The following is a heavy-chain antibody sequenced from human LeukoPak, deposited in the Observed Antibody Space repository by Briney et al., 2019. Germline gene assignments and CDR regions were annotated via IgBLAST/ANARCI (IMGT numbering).Heavy chain of an antibody. J-gene: IGHJ5*02. D-gene: IGHD6-13*01. CDR1: GGSFSGYY. Sequence: SETLSLTCAVYGGSFSGYYWSWIRQPPGKGLEWIGEINHSGSTNYNPSLKSRVTISVDTSKSQFSLKLSSVTAADTAVYYCARPVAAAGPWGQGTLVTVSS. V-gene: IGHV4-34*01. CDR2: INHSGST. CDR3: ARPVAAAGP.